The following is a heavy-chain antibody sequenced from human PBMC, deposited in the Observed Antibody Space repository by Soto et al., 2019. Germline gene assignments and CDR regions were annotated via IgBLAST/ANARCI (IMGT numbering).Heavy chain of an antibody. CDR3: ARGWLRIDY. Sequence: SETLSLTCAVYGGFFSGYYWSWIRQPPGKGLEWIGEINHSGSTNYNPSLKSRVTISVDTSKNQFSLKLSSVTAADTAVYYCARGWLRIDYWGQGTLVTVSS. CDR1: GGFFSGYY. J-gene: IGHJ4*02. V-gene: IGHV4-34*01. D-gene: IGHD6-19*01. CDR2: INHSGST.